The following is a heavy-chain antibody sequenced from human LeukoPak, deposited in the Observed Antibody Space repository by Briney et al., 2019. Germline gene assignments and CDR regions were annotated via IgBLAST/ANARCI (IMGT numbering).Heavy chain of an antibody. Sequence: GGSLRLSCAASGFTFSSYGMHWVRQAPGKGLEWVAFIRYDGSNKYYADSVKGRFTISRDNSKNTLYLQMNSLRAEDTAVYYCANTVITFYYYYYMDVWGKGTTVTVSS. V-gene: IGHV3-30*02. D-gene: IGHD4-11*01. CDR1: GFTFSSYG. CDR3: ANTVITFYYYYYMDV. CDR2: IRYDGSNK. J-gene: IGHJ6*03.